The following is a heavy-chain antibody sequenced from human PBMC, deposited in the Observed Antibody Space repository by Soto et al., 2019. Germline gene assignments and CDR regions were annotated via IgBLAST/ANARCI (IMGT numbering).Heavy chain of an antibody. V-gene: IGHV1-69*01. CDR2: IIPIFGTA. D-gene: IGHD2-8*01. CDR1: GGTFSSYA. Sequence: SSVQVSCTASGGTFSSYAISWVRHAPGQGLAWMGGIIPIFGTANYAQKFQGRVTITADESTSTAYMELSSLRSEDTAVYYCARGGTESVLMVYAMRHWFSRRGKRTRVTVSS. J-gene: IGHJ5*02. CDR3: ARGGTESVLMVYAMRHWFSR.